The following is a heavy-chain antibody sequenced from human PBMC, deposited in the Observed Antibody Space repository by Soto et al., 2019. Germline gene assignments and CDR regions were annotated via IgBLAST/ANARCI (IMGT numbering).Heavy chain of an antibody. V-gene: IGHV1-58*01. CDR1: GSTFTSSA. CDR3: AASITMVRGAFDY. D-gene: IGHD3-10*01. CDR2: IVVGSGNT. J-gene: IGHJ4*02. Sequence: GASVQVSCKASGSTFTSSAVQWVRKARGQRLGWIGWIVVGSGNTNYAQKFQERVTITRDMSTSTAYMELSSLRSEDTAVYYCAASITMVRGAFDYWGQGTLVTVSS.